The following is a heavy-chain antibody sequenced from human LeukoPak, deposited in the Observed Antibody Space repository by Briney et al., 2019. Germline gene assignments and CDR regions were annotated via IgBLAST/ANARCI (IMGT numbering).Heavy chain of an antibody. D-gene: IGHD3-22*01. V-gene: IGHV4-61*02. CDR1: GGSISSGSYY. CDR3: ARDDGITMIPGAFDI. CDR2: IYTSGST. Sequence: SETLSLTCTVSGGSISSGSYYWSWIRQPAGRGLEWIGRIYTSGSTNYNPSLKSRVTISVDTSKNQFSLKLSSVTAADTAVYYCARDDGITMIPGAFDIWGQGTMVTVSS. J-gene: IGHJ3*02.